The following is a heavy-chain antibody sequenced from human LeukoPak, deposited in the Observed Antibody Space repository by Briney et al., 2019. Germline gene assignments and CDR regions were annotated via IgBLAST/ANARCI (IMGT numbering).Heavy chain of an antibody. J-gene: IGHJ4*02. D-gene: IGHD3-3*01. CDR3: AKSSCPPPFGVVITTWWFSEY. Sequence: PGGSLRLSCAASGFTFSSYAMSWVRQAPGKGLEWVSAISGSGGSTYYADSVKGRFTISRDNSKNTLYLQVNSLRAEETAGYYCAKSSCPPPFGVVITTWWFSEYWGQGTLVTVSS. V-gene: IGHV3-23*01. CDR1: GFTFSSYA. CDR2: ISGSGGST.